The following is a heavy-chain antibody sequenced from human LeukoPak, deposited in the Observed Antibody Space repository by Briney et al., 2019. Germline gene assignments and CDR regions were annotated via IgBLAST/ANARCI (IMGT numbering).Heavy chain of an antibody. V-gene: IGHV3-48*02. D-gene: IGHD5-24*01. J-gene: IGHJ4*02. CDR1: GFTFSSYG. CDR2: IDGSSRSI. Sequence: GGSLRLSCAASGFTFSSYGMNWVRQAPGKGLEWVSYIDGSSRSIYYADSVKGRFTVSRDNAKNSLFLQMNSLRDEDTAVYFCARKMALWGQGTLVTVSS. CDR3: ARKMAL.